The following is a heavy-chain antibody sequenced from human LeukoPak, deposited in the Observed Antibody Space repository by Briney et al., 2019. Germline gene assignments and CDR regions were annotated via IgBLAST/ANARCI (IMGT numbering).Heavy chain of an antibody. J-gene: IGHJ6*02. Sequence: PGGSLRLSCAASGFIFSNARMNWVRQAPGKGLEWVANIKEDGSEKYYVDSVKGRFTISRDNAKKSLFLQMNSLRVEDTAVYYCARGRNLAVWGQGTTVTVSS. CDR2: IKEDGSEK. CDR1: GFIFSNAR. V-gene: IGHV3-7*01. CDR3: ARGRNLAV.